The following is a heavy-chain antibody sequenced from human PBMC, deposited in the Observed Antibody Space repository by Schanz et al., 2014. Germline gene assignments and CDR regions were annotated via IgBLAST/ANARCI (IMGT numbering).Heavy chain of an antibody. D-gene: IGHD6-19*01. CDR1: GFTFTSYS. Sequence: QVQLVQSGGGVVQPGGSLRLSCAASGFTFTSYSMHWVRQAPGRGLEWVAFIRYDGSSKYYADSVRGRFTISRDDSKNTLYLQMNSLRAEDTAVYHCAKDLPAVAVAPLMTGLYDSWGQGTLVTVSS. V-gene: IGHV3-30*02. CDR2: IRYDGSSK. CDR3: AKDLPAVAVAPLMTGLYDS. J-gene: IGHJ4*02.